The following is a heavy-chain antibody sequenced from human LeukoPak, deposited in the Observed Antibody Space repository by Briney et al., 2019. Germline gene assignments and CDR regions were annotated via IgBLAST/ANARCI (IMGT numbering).Heavy chain of an antibody. D-gene: IGHD2-8*01. Sequence: GGSLRLSCAASGFIFSSHAMSWVRQAPGKGLEWVSAISGSGGSTYYADSVKGRFTISRDNSKNTLYLQMNSLRAEDTAVYYCARDLYGNYLDYWGQGTLVTVSS. J-gene: IGHJ4*02. V-gene: IGHV3-23*01. CDR1: GFIFSSHA. CDR2: ISGSGGST. CDR3: ARDLYGNYLDY.